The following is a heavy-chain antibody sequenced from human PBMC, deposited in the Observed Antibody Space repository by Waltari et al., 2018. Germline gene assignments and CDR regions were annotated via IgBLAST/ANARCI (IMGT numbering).Heavy chain of an antibody. CDR3: AGYYDFWSGYYPSHYFDY. CDR1: GGSFSGYY. D-gene: IGHD3-3*01. V-gene: IGHV4-34*01. Sequence: QVQLQQWGAGLLKPSETLSLTCAVYGGSFSGYYWSWIRQPPGKGLEWIGEINHSGSTTYNPSLKSRVTISVDTSKNQFSLKLSSVTAADTAVYYCAGYYDFWSGYYPSHYFDYWGQGTLVTVSS. CDR2: INHSGST. J-gene: IGHJ4*02.